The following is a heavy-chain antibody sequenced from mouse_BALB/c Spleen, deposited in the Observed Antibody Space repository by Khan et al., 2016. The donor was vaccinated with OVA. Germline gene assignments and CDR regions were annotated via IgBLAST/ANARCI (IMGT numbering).Heavy chain of an antibody. CDR1: GYTFTNYI. CDR3: ARDYGSSFWFAY. CDR2: INPYNDGA. D-gene: IGHD1-1*01. J-gene: IGHJ3*01. Sequence: VQLQQSGPELVKPGASVKMSCKASGYTFTNYIIHWVKQKPGQGLEWIGYINPYNDGAKYNDNFKDKATLASDKSSSTASTEPSGLTSEDSAVYYCARDYGSSFWFAYWGQGTLVTVSA. V-gene: IGHV1S136*01.